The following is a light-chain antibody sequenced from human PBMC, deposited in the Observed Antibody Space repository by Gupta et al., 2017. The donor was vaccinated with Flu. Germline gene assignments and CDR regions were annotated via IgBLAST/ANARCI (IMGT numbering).Light chain of an antibody. CDR3: QQYYSTLLFT. J-gene: IGKJ3*01. Sequence: DIVMTQSPDSLAVSLGERATINCKSSQSVLYSSNNKNYLAWYQQKPGQPPKLLIYWASTRESGVPDRFSGSGCGTDFTLTISSLQAEDVAVYYCQQYYSTLLFTFGPGTKVDIK. CDR2: WAS. CDR1: QSVLYSSNNKNY. V-gene: IGKV4-1*01.